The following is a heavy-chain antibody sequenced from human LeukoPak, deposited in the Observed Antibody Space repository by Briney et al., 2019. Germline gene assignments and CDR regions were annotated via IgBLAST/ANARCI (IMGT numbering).Heavy chain of an antibody. V-gene: IGHV4-38-2*01. D-gene: IGHD1-26*01. Sequence: LETLSLTCAVSGYSISSGYYWGWIRQPPGKGLEWIGSIYHSGSTYYNPSLKSRVTISVDTSKNQFSLKLSSVTAADTAVYYCASRSGFWFDPWGQGTLVTVSS. CDR2: IYHSGST. J-gene: IGHJ5*02. CDR3: ASRSGFWFDP. CDR1: GYSISSGYY.